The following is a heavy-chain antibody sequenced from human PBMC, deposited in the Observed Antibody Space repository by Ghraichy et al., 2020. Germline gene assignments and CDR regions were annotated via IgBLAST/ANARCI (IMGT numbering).Heavy chain of an antibody. J-gene: IGHJ4*02. CDR1: GYTFTSYG. Sequence: ASVKVSCKASGYTFTSYGISWVRQAPGQGLEWMGWISAYNGNTNYAQKLQGRVTMTTDTSTSTAYMELRSLRSDDTAVYYCARVSYYGSDPYYFDYWGQGTLVTVSS. D-gene: IGHD3-10*01. CDR2: ISAYNGNT. CDR3: ARVSYYGSDPYYFDY. V-gene: IGHV1-18*04.